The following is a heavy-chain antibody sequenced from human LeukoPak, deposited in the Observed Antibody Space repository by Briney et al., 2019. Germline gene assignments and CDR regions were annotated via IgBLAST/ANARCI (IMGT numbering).Heavy chain of an antibody. D-gene: IGHD4-23*01. CDR3: ARSYYGGNSGYYYYMDV. V-gene: IGHV4-61*02. Sequence: PSQTLSLTCTVSGGSISSGSYYWSWIRQPAGTGLEWIGRIYTSGSTNYNPSLKSRVTISVDTSKNQFSLKLSSVTAADTAVYYCARSYYGGNSGYYYYMDVWGKGTTVTVSS. CDR1: GGSISSGSYY. CDR2: IYTSGST. J-gene: IGHJ6*03.